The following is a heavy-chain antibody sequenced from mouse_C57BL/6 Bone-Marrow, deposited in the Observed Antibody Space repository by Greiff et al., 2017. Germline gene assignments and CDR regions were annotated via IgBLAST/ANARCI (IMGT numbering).Heavy chain of an antibody. CDR1: GYTFTSYW. CDR2: IYPGSGST. J-gene: IGHJ4*01. Sequence: VQLQQPGAELVKPGASVKMSCKASGYTFTSYWITWVKQRPGQGLEWIGDIYPGSGSTNYNEKFKSKATLTVDTSSSTAYMQLSSLTSEDSAVYYCARRGYGSSYYYAMDYWGQGTSVTVSS. CDR3: ARRGYGSSYYYAMDY. V-gene: IGHV1-55*01. D-gene: IGHD1-1*01.